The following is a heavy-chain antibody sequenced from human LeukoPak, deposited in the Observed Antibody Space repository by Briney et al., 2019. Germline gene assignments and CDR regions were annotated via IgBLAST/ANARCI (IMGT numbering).Heavy chain of an antibody. CDR1: GFTFDDYG. CDR3: ATRGYSYGYYYYYYMDV. J-gene: IGHJ6*03. CDR2: INWNGGST. Sequence: GGSLRLSCAASGFTFDDYGMSWVRQAPGKGLEWVSGINWNGGSTGYADSEKGRFTISRDNAKNSLYLQMNSLRAEDTALYYCATRGYSYGYYYYYYMDVWGKGTTVTVSS. D-gene: IGHD5-18*01. V-gene: IGHV3-20*04.